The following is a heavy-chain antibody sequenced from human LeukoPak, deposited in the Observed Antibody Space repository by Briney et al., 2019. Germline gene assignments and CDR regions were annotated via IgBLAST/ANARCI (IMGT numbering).Heavy chain of an antibody. CDR3: AKDGGRYRFDF. V-gene: IGHV3-30*02. J-gene: IGHJ4*02. CDR2: IRSDETEI. D-gene: IGHD3-16*02. CDR1: GFPFNAYN. Sequence: PGGSLRLSCTAPGFPFNAYNIHWIRQSPGRGLEWVSFIRSDETEIHYADFAKGRFTISRDRSKNSVYLQMNSLRPDDTALYYCAKDGGRYRFDFWGQGTMVTVSS.